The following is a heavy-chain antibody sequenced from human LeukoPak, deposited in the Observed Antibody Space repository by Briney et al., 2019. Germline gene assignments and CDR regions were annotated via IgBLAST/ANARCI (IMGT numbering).Heavy chain of an antibody. V-gene: IGHV1-46*01. D-gene: IGHD2-2*01. J-gene: IGHJ4*02. CDR2: INPSGGST. CDR3: AVSEKVVPAAKGGFDY. CDR1: GYTFTSYY. Sequence: GASVKVSCKASGYTFTSYYMQWVRQAPGQGLEWMGIINPSGGSTSYVQKFQGRVTMTRDTSTSTVYMELSSLRSEDTAVYYCAVSEKVVPAAKGGFDYWGQGTLVTVSS.